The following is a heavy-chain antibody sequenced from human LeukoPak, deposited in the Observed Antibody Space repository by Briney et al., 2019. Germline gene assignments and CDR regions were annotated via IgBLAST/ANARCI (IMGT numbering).Heavy chain of an antibody. V-gene: IGHV3-30-3*01. CDR1: GFTFSSYA. J-gene: IGHJ4*02. CDR3: ARAIVGATIGY. D-gene: IGHD1-26*01. Sequence: GGSLRLSCAASGFTFSSYAMHWVRRAPGKGLEWVAVISYDGSNKYYADSVKGRFTISRDNSKNTLYLQMNSLRAEDTAVYYCARAIVGATIGYWGQGTLVTVSS. CDR2: ISYDGSNK.